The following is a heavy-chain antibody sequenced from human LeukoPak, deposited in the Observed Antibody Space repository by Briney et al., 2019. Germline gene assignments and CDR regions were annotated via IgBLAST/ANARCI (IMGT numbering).Heavy chain of an antibody. V-gene: IGHV4-34*01. D-gene: IGHD3-9*01. Sequence: SETLSLTCAVYGGSFSGNYWSWIRQPPGKGLEWIGEINHSGSTNYNPSLKSRVTISVDTSKNQFSLKLSSVTAADTAVYYCARRERNFDWLPYYWGQGTLVTVSS. CDR2: INHSGST. J-gene: IGHJ4*02. CDR1: GGSFSGNY. CDR3: ARRERNFDWLPYY.